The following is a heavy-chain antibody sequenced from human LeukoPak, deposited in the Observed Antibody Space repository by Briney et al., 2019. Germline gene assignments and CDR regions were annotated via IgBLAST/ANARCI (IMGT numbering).Heavy chain of an antibody. V-gene: IGHV3-23*01. CDR2: ISGSGGST. CDR1: GFTFSSYG. CDR3: AKRGLAAALFR. Sequence: GGSLRLSCAASGFTFSSYGMSWVRQAPGKGLEWVSAISGSGGSTYYADSVKDRFTISRDNSKNTLYLQMNRLRAEDTAVYYCAKRGLAAALFRWGQGTLVTVSS. D-gene: IGHD6-13*01. J-gene: IGHJ4*02.